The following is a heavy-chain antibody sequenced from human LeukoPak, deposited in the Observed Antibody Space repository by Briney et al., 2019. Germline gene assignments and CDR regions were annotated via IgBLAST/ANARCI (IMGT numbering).Heavy chain of an antibody. J-gene: IGHJ4*02. CDR3: GRGHWGLDY. D-gene: IGHD7-27*01. V-gene: IGHV3-21*01. Sequence: GGSLRLSCAASGFTFSSYAMSWVRQAPGKGLEWVSYITNTGNSMEYVDSVKGRFTTSRDNSKNSLYLQMNSLRAEDTAVYYCGRGHWGLDYWGQGALVTVSS. CDR1: GFTFSSYA. CDR2: ITNTGNSM.